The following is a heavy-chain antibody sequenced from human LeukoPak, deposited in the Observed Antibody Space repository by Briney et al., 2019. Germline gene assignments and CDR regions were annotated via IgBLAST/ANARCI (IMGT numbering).Heavy chain of an antibody. D-gene: IGHD6-13*01. Sequence: SETLSLTCTVSGGSISSSSYYWGWLRQPPGKGLEWIGSIYYSGSTYYNPSLKSRVTISVDTSKNQFSLKLSSVTAADTAVYYCASCIAAAGTPEYFDYWGQGTLVTVSS. CDR3: ASCIAAAGTPEYFDY. CDR2: IYYSGST. CDR1: GGSISSSSYY. V-gene: IGHV4-39*07. J-gene: IGHJ4*02.